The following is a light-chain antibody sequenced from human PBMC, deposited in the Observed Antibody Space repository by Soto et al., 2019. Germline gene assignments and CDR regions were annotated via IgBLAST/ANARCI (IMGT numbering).Light chain of an antibody. V-gene: IGKV3-20*01. Sequence: EIVLTQSPGTLSLSPGERATLSCRASQSVSSSYLAWYHQKPGQAXXLLLYGASSRATGIPDRFSGSGSGTDFTLTISRLEPEDFAVYYCQQYGSSPPWTFGQGTRLEIK. CDR2: GAS. CDR1: QSVSSSY. CDR3: QQYGSSPPWT. J-gene: IGKJ5*01.